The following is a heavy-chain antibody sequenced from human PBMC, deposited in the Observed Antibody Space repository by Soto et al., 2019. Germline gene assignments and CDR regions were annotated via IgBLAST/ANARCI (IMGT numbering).Heavy chain of an antibody. V-gene: IGHV3-53*04. CDR1: GFTVSSNY. J-gene: IGHJ6*03. Sequence: EVQLVESGGGLVQPGGSLRLSCAASGFTVSSNYMSWVRQAPGKGLEWVSVIYSGGSTYYADSVKGQFTISRHNSKNTLYLQMNSLRAEDTAVYYCARAAGYYYYYMDVWGKGTTVTVSS. CDR2: IYSGGST. CDR3: ARAAGYYYYYMDV.